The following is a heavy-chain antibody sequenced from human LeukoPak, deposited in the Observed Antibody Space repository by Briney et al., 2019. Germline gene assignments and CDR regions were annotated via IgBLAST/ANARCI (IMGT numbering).Heavy chain of an antibody. D-gene: IGHD6-19*01. Sequence: PSETLSLTCAVYGGSFSGYYWSWIRQPPGKGLEWIGEINHSGSTNYNPSLKCRVTISVDTSKNQFSLKLSSVTAADTAVYYCARHIAVAGNFDYWGQGTLVTVSS. CDR2: INHSGST. J-gene: IGHJ4*02. CDR3: ARHIAVAGNFDY. V-gene: IGHV4-34*01. CDR1: GGSFSGYY.